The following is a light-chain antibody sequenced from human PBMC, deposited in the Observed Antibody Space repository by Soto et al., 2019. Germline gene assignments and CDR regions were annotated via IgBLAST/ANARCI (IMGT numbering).Light chain of an antibody. CDR3: QQYNNWWT. CDR2: GAS. V-gene: IGKV3-15*01. J-gene: IGKJ1*01. Sequence: MTQSPSTLSASVGDRVTITCRASQSISNWLAWYQQKPGRAPRLLIYGASTRATGIPARFSGSGSGTEFTLTISSLQSEDFAVYYCQQYNNWWTFGQGTKVDIK. CDR1: QSISNW.